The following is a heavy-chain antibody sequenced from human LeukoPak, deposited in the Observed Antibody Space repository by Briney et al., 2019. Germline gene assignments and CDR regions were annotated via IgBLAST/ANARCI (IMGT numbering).Heavy chain of an antibody. CDR3: ARAFSGPDS. D-gene: IGHD2/OR15-2a*01. CDR2: VKSDGSTT. Sequence: PGGSLRLSCAASGFTFSSSWMHWVRQAPGKGLVWVSRVKSDGSTTVYADSAKGRFTISRDNVKNTVYLQMSSLRVEDTGVYYCARAFSGPDSWGQGTLVTVSS. V-gene: IGHV3-74*01. CDR1: GFTFSSSW. J-gene: IGHJ4*02.